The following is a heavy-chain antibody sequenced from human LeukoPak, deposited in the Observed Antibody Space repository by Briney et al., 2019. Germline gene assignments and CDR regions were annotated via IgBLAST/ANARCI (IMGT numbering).Heavy chain of an antibody. CDR3: AKWPEGAMDYFDY. J-gene: IGHJ4*02. Sequence: GGSLSLSCAASGLTSGIYAMSWVRQAPGKGLEWVSAFSGGGDSFYADSVRGRFTISRDNSKNTLYLEMSSLRVEDTAIYYCAKWPEGAMDYFDYWGQGTLVTVSS. CDR1: GLTSGIYA. D-gene: IGHD3-16*01. CDR2: FSGGGDS. V-gene: IGHV3-23*01.